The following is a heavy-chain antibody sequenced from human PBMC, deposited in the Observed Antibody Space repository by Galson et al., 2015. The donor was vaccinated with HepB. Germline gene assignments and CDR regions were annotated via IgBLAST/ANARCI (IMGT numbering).Heavy chain of an antibody. V-gene: IGHV3-15*01. J-gene: IGHJ4*02. D-gene: IGHD3-22*01. Sequence: SLRLSCAASGFTFGNSWMSWVRQAPGKGLEWVGRIKSKTDGGTTEYAAPVQGRFTISRDDSKNTLYLQMNSLKTEDTAVYYCTKDMDYYDSSGYYDYWGQAALVPVSS. CDR2: IKSKTDGGTT. CDR1: GFTFGNSW. CDR3: TKDMDYYDSSGYYDY.